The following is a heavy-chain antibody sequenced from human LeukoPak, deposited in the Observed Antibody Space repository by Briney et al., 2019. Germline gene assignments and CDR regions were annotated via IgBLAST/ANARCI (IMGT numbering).Heavy chain of an antibody. J-gene: IGHJ4*02. Sequence: ASVKVSCKVSGYSITELSTHWVQQAPGKGLEWMEGFDPGSGEIIYEQKFQDRVTMTEDTSTDTAYMELSSLRSEDTALYYCATGTHYDLLPFWGQGTLVTVSS. V-gene: IGHV1-24*01. CDR1: GYSITELS. D-gene: IGHD3-9*01. CDR3: ATGTHYDLLPF. CDR2: FDPGSGEI.